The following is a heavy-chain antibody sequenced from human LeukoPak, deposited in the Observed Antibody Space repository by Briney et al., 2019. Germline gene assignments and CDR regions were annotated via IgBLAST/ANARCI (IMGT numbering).Heavy chain of an antibody. CDR2: INPNSGGT. D-gene: IGHD6-13*01. CDR1: GYTFTGYY. Sequence: ASVKVSCKASGYTFTGYYMHWVRQAPGQGLEWMGWINPNSGGTNYAQKLQGRVTMTTDTSTSTAYMELRSLRSDDTAVYYCARVGAAAGDDAFDIWGQGTMVTVSS. J-gene: IGHJ3*02. V-gene: IGHV1-2*02. CDR3: ARVGAAAGDDAFDI.